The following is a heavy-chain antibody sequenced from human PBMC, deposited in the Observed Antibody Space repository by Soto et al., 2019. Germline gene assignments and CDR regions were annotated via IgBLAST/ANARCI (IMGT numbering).Heavy chain of an antibody. CDR1: GFTFSTYS. D-gene: IGHD6-13*01. J-gene: IGHJ6*02. CDR3: ARTWIVAAGNGYYYYGMDV. CDR2: MTSSSSYM. Sequence: EVQLVESGGGLVKPGGSLRLSCAASGFTFSTYSMNWVRQAPGKGLEWVSSMTSSSSYMFYTDSVKDRFTISRDNAKNSLYLQMNSLRVEDTAVYYCARTWIVAAGNGYYYYGMDVWGQGTTVTVSS. V-gene: IGHV3-21*01.